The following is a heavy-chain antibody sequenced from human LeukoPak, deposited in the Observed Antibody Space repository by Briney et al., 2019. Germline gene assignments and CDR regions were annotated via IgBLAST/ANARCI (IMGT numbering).Heavy chain of an antibody. Sequence: SETLSLTCAVYGGSFSGYYWSWIRQPPGKGLEWIGEINHSGSANYNPSLKSRVTISVDTSKNQFSLKLSSVTAADTAVYYCARARLSGAARRGNWYFDLWGRGTLVTVSS. CDR3: ARARLSGAARRGNWYFDL. J-gene: IGHJ2*01. CDR2: INHSGSA. CDR1: GGSFSGYY. D-gene: IGHD6-6*01. V-gene: IGHV4-34*01.